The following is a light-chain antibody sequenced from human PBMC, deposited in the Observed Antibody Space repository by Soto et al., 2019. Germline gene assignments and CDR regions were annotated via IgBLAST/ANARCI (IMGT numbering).Light chain of an antibody. CDR2: EDN. J-gene: IGLJ1*01. CDR3: QSYHSSYPYG. CDR1: GGSIASGY. V-gene: IGLV6-57*03. Sequence: NFLLTQPHSVSESPGKTVTISCTRSGGSIASGYVQWYRQRPGSAPTTVIYEDNQRPSGVPDRFSGSIDSSSNSASLTISGLQTEDEADYYCQSYHSSYPYGFGTGTQLTVL.